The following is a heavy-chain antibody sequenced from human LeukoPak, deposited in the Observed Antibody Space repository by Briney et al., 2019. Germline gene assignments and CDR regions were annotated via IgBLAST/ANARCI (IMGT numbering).Heavy chain of an antibody. Sequence: GASVKVSCKASGYAFTGYYMHWVRQAPGQGLEWMGWINPNSGGTNYAQKFQGRVTMTRDTSISTAYMELSRLRSDDTAVYYCARSISPYCTNGVCYSFDYWGPGTLVIVSS. CDR3: ARSISPYCTNGVCYSFDY. CDR2: INPNSGGT. D-gene: IGHD2-8*01. V-gene: IGHV1-2*02. CDR1: GYAFTGYY. J-gene: IGHJ4*02.